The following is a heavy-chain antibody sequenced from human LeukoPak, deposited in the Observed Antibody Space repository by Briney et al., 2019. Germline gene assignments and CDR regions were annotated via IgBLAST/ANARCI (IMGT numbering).Heavy chain of an antibody. Sequence: ASVKVSCKASGYTFTIYAIHWVRQAPGQGLEWMGWISAYNGNTNYAQKLQGRVTMTTDTSTSTAYMELRSLRSDDTAVYYCARAPYYDFWSGYGIKDWFDPWGQGTLVTVSS. CDR2: ISAYNGNT. CDR1: GYTFTIYA. CDR3: ARAPYYDFWSGYGIKDWFDP. D-gene: IGHD3-3*01. V-gene: IGHV1-18*01. J-gene: IGHJ5*02.